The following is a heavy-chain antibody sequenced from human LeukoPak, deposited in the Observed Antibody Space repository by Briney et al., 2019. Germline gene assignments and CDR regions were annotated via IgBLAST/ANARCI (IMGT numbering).Heavy chain of an antibody. Sequence: GASVKVSCKASGYTFTGYYMHWVRQAPGKGLEWMGCINPNSGDTNYAQKFQGRVTMTRDTSISTAYMELSRLRSDDTAVYYCARELSAAGRWGAFDIWGQGTTVTVSS. V-gene: IGHV1-2*02. D-gene: IGHD6-13*01. CDR1: GYTFTGYY. CDR2: INPNSGDT. J-gene: IGHJ3*02. CDR3: ARELSAAGRWGAFDI.